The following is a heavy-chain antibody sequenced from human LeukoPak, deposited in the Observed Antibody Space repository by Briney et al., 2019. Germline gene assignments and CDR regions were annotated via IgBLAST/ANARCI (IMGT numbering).Heavy chain of an antibody. J-gene: IGHJ4*02. CDR2: ISYDGSNK. CDR3: ARDLGGSRDY. D-gene: IGHD3-16*01. CDR1: GFTFSSYA. Sequence: GGSLRLSCAASGFTFSSYAMHWVRQAPDKGLEWVAVISYDGSNKYYADSVKGRFTISRDNSKNTLYLQMNSLRAEDTAVYYCARDLGGSRDYWGQGTLVTVSS. V-gene: IGHV3-30-3*01.